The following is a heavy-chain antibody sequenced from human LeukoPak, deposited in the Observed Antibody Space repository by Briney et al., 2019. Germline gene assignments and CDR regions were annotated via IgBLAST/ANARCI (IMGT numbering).Heavy chain of an antibody. CDR1: GGPFSGYY. V-gene: IGHV4-34*01. CDR3: ARRGPKYCSSTSCPQKGFDP. CDR2: INHSGST. J-gene: IGHJ5*02. Sequence: SETLSLTCAVYGGPFSGYYWSWIRQPPGKGLEWIGEINHSGSTNYNPSLKSRVTISVDTSKNQFSLKLSSVTAADTAVYYCARRGPKYCSSTSCPQKGFDPWGQGTLVTVSS. D-gene: IGHD2-2*01.